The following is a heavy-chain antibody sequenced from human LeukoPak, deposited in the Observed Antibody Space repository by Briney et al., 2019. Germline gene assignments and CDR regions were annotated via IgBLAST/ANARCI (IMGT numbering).Heavy chain of an antibody. D-gene: IGHD5-18*01. J-gene: IGHJ4*02. Sequence: SETLSLTCTVSGGSISSYYWSWIRQPPGKGLGWIGYIYYSGSTNYNPSLKSRVTISVDTSKNQFSLKLSSVTAADTAVYYCARGDTAMVTIYWGQGTLVTVSS. CDR2: IYYSGST. V-gene: IGHV4-59*01. CDR3: ARGDTAMVTIY. CDR1: GGSISSYY.